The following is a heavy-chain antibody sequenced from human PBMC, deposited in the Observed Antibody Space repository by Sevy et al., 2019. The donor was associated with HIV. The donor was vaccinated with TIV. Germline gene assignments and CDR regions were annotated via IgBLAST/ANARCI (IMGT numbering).Heavy chain of an antibody. CDR3: ARDRGGSMGYYFDY. CDR2: ISGGGGRT. Sequence: GGSLRLSCAASGFTFSSYAMTWVRQAPGKGLEWLSSISGGGGRTQYLDSVNGRFTISKDNSKNTLFLQMHSLGAEDTALYYCARDRGGSMGYYFDYWGQGTLVTVSS. D-gene: IGHD2-8*01. CDR1: GFTFSSYA. J-gene: IGHJ4*02. V-gene: IGHV3-23*01.